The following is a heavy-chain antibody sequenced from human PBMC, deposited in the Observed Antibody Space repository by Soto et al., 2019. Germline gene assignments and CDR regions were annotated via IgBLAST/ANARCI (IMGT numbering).Heavy chain of an antibody. Sequence: PGGALRLSCAASGVTFSDYDMNWIRQAPGKGLEWVSYIRGSGSTMYYAGSVKGRFTISRDNSKNTLYLQMNSLRAEDTAVYYCAKESLDYYDSSGLDYWGQGTLVTVSS. CDR2: IRGSGSTM. D-gene: IGHD3-22*01. V-gene: IGHV3-11*01. CDR3: AKESLDYYDSSGLDY. CDR1: GVTFSDYD. J-gene: IGHJ4*02.